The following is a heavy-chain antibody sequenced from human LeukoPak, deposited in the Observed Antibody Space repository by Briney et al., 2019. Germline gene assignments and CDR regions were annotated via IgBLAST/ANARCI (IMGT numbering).Heavy chain of an antibody. J-gene: IGHJ4*02. CDR1: GFTFSIYG. CDR3: ATGTAVSVRWWDY. V-gene: IGHV3-23*01. Sequence: GGSLRLSCAASGFTFSIYGMSWVRQAPGKGPEWVSGIRVGGEDTFYSDSVKGRFTISRDNARKSLYLQMNSLRAEDTAVYYCATGTAVSVRWWDYWGQGTLVTVSS. CDR2: IRVGGEDT. D-gene: IGHD6-19*01.